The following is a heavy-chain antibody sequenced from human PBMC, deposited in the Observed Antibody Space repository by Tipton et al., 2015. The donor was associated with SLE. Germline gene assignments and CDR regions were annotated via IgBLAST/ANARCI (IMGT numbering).Heavy chain of an antibody. J-gene: IGHJ6*03. V-gene: IGHV4-39*07. CDR2: INHSGST. Sequence: TLSLTCTVSGGSVSSGSYYWSWIRQPPGKGLEWIGEINHSGSTNYNPSLKSRVTISVDTSKNQFSLKLSSVTAADTAVYYCARGIDTVTSRYYYYMDVWGKGTTVTVSS. CDR1: GGSVSSGSYY. CDR3: ARGIDTVTSRYYYYMDV. D-gene: IGHD4-17*01.